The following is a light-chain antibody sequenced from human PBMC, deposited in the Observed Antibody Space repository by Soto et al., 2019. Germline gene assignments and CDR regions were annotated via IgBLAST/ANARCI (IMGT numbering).Light chain of an antibody. CDR3: QQYDNYPHT. J-gene: IGKJ4*01. V-gene: IGKV1-5*01. Sequence: DIQMTQSPSTLSASVGDRVTITCRASQSINNWLAWYQQKPGKAPKFLIYDASNLESGVPSRFSGSASGTEFTLTISSLQPDDFATYYCQQYDNYPHTFGGGTKLDI. CDR1: QSINNW. CDR2: DAS.